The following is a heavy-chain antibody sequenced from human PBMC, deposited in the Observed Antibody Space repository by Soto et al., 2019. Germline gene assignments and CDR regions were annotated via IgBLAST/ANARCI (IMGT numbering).Heavy chain of an antibody. J-gene: IGHJ6*02. D-gene: IGHD6-19*01. V-gene: IGHV1-18*04. Sequence: QVHLVQSGAEVKKPGASVKVSCKASGYNFTNYDVNWVRQAPGQGLEWMGWINSYSGNTDYAQKFQGRVSSTTDTSTTTAYMELRSLRSDDTAVYYCARKPLAVGGLSYYGMDVWGQGTTVTVSS. CDR2: INSYSGNT. CDR1: GYNFTNYD. CDR3: ARKPLAVGGLSYYGMDV.